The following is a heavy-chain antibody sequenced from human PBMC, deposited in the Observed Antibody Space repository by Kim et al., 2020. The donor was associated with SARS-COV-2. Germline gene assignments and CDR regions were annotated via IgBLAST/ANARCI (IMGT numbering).Heavy chain of an antibody. CDR1: GFTFSSYS. CDR2: ISSSSSTI. Sequence: GGSLRLSCAASGFTFSSYSMNWVRQAPGKGLEWVSYISSSSSTIYYADSVKGRFTISRDNAKNSLYLQMNSLRDEDTAVYYCASGGELRYFDWSPNWFDPWGQGTLVTVSS. V-gene: IGHV3-48*02. D-gene: IGHD3-9*01. CDR3: ASGGELRYFDWSPNWFDP. J-gene: IGHJ5*02.